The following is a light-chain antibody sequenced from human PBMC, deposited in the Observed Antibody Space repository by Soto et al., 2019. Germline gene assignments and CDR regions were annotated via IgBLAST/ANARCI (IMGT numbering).Light chain of an antibody. J-gene: IGKJ1*01. CDR2: AAS. CDR3: QQNYRATPWT. V-gene: IGKV1-39*01. Sequence: DIQMTQSPSSLSASVGDRITITCRASQSISRYLNWYQHKPGKAPKLLINAASSLERGVPSRFSGGGSETDFTLNISSLQPDDFATYYCQQNYRATPWTFGQGTKVEVK. CDR1: QSISRY.